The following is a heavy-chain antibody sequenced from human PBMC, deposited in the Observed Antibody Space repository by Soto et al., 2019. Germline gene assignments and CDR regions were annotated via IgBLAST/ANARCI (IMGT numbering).Heavy chain of an antibody. CDR1: GFTFGDYA. Sequence: GGSLRLSCTASGFTFGDYAMSWFRQAPGKGLEWVGFIRSKAYGGTTEYAASVKGRFTISRDDSKSIAYLQMNSLKTEDTAVYYCTRSLYYDFWSGDAFDIWGQGTMVTVSS. J-gene: IGHJ3*02. V-gene: IGHV3-49*03. CDR3: TRSLYYDFWSGDAFDI. CDR2: IRSKAYGGTT. D-gene: IGHD3-3*01.